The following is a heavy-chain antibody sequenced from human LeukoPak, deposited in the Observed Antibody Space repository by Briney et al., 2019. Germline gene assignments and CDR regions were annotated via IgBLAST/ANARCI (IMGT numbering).Heavy chain of an antibody. J-gene: IGHJ4*02. CDR2: IKSDGSRT. D-gene: IGHD2-15*01. CDR1: GFTFSNYW. Sequence: GGSLRLSCAASGFTFSNYWMHWVRQAPGKGLVWVSRIKSDGSRTDYADSVKGRFTISRDNAKNTLYLQMNSLRAEDTAVYYCARELPFDYWAREPWPPSPQ. V-gene: IGHV3-74*01. CDR3: ARELPFDY.